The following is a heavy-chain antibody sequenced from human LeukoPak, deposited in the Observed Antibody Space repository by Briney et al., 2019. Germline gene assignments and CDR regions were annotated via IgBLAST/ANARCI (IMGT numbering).Heavy chain of an antibody. CDR3: ARDVSGYDFIYYYYMDV. CDR1: GGSISSYY. Sequence: KPSETLSLTCTVSGGSISSYYWSWIWQPAGKGLEWIGRIYTSGSTNYNPSLKSRVTMSVDTSKNQFSLKLSSVTAADTAVYYCARDVSGYDFIYYYYMDVWGKGTTVTVSS. D-gene: IGHD5-12*01. CDR2: IYTSGST. J-gene: IGHJ6*03. V-gene: IGHV4-4*07.